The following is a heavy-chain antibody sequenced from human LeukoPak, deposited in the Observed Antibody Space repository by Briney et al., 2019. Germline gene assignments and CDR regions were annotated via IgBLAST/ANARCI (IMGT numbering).Heavy chain of an antibody. CDR1: GGSISSGDYY. V-gene: IGHV4-30-4*01. Sequence: SETLSLTCTVSGGSISSGDYYWSWIRQPPGKGLEWIGYIYYSGSTYYNPSLKSRVTTSVDTSKNQFSLKLSSVTAADTAVYYCARGGAEGLRGFPVVAAWASIDYWGQGTLVTVSS. CDR3: ARGGAEGLRGFPVVAAWASIDY. D-gene: IGHD2-15*01. CDR2: IYYSGST. J-gene: IGHJ4*02.